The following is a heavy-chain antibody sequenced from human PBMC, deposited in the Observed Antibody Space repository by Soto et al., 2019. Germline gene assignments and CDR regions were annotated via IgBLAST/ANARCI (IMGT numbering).Heavy chain of an antibody. CDR1: GFTFSSYA. CDR2: ISGSGGST. J-gene: IGHJ5*02. V-gene: IGHV3-23*01. D-gene: IGHD3-3*01. CDR3: ANLDSDFWGGYYTGIGFDP. Sequence: GGSLTLACAASGFTFSSYAMSCVRQAPGEGMEWVSAISGSGGSTYYADYVKGRFTISRDNSKNTLYRQMNSLRAEDTAVYYCANLDSDFWGGYYTGIGFDPWGQGTLVTVSS.